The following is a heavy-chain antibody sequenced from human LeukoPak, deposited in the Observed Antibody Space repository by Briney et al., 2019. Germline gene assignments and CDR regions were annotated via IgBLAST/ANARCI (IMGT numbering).Heavy chain of an antibody. CDR3: ARTSSSWSKGGYYYGMDV. D-gene: IGHD6-13*01. V-gene: IGHV1-8*01. J-gene: IGHJ6*02. Sequence: ASVKVSCKASGYTFTSYDINWVRQAPGQGLEWMGWMNPNSGNTGYAQKFQGRVTMTRNTSISTAYMELSSLRSEDTAVYYCARTSSSWSKGGYYYGMDVWGQGTTVTVSS. CDR1: GYTFTSYD. CDR2: MNPNSGNT.